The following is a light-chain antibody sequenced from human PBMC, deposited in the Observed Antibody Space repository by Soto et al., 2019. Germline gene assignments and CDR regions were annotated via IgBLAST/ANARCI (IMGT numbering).Light chain of an antibody. CDR2: AAS. V-gene: IGKV1-39*01. J-gene: IGKJ5*01. Sequence: IEMTQSPSSLSASAGDRITITCRASQSISSYLNWYQQKPGKAPKLLIYAASSLQSGVPSRFSGSGSGTDFTLTISSLQPEDFATYYCQQSYSTLSITFGQGTRLEIK. CDR1: QSISSY. CDR3: QQSYSTLSIT.